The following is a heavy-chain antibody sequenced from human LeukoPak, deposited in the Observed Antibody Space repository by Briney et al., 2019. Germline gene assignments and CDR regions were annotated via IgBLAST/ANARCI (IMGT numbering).Heavy chain of an antibody. CDR2: IYYSGST. V-gene: IGHV4-59*01. CDR3: ARAVAGKLSFYFDY. CDR1: GGSISSYY. Sequence: SETLSLTCTVSGGSISSYYWSWIRQPPGKGLEWIGYIYYSGSTNYNPSLKSRVTISVDTSKNQFSLKLSSVTAADTAVYYCARAVAGKLSFYFDYWGQGTLVTVSS. J-gene: IGHJ4*02. D-gene: IGHD6-13*01.